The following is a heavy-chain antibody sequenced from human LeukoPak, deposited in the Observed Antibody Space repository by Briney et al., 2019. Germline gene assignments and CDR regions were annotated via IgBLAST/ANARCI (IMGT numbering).Heavy chain of an antibody. CDR1: GFTLGDYA. V-gene: IGHV3-49*04. CDR2: IRSKAYGGTT. J-gene: IGHJ6*03. CDR3: TRFQFVYYYYMDV. D-gene: IGHD2-15*01. Sequence: PGGSLRLSCTASGFTLGDYAMSWVRQAPGKGLEWVGFIRSKAYGGTTEYAASVKGRFTISRDDSKSIAYLQMNSLKTEDTAVYYCTRFQFVYYYYMDVWGKGTTVTVSS.